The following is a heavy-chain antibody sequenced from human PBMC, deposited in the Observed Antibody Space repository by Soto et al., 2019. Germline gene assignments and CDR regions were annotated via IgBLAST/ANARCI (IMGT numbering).Heavy chain of an antibody. D-gene: IGHD3-22*01. Sequence: GGSLRLSCAASGFTFSSYAISWVRQAPVKGLEWVSAISGSGGSTYYADSVKGRFTISRDNSKNTLYLQMNSLRAEDTAVYYCAKGPYYYDSSGYYPFDYWGQGTQVTVSS. CDR2: ISGSGGST. CDR3: AKGPYYYDSSGYYPFDY. J-gene: IGHJ4*02. V-gene: IGHV3-23*01. CDR1: GFTFSSYA.